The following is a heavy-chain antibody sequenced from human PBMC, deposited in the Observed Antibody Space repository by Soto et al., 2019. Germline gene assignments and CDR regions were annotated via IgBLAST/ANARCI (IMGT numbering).Heavy chain of an antibody. V-gene: IGHV4-31*03. CDR2: IYYSGST. J-gene: IGHJ5*02. CDR3: ARAREVVVAATPGWFDP. Sequence: QVQLQESGPGLVKPSQTLSLTCTVSGGSISSGGYYWSWIRQHPGKGLEWIGYIYYSGSTYYNPSIKSRVTISVDTSKNQFSLKLSSVTAADTAVYYCARAREVVVAATPGWFDPWGQGTLVTVSS. D-gene: IGHD2-15*01. CDR1: GGSISSGGYY.